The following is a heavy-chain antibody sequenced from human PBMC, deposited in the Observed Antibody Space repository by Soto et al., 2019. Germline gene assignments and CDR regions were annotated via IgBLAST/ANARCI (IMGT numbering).Heavy chain of an antibody. Sequence: QLQLQESGSGLVKPSQTLSLTCAVSGDSISSGGYSWSWIRQPPGKGLEWIGYIYHSGSTYYNPSLKSRVTISVDRSKNQFSLKLSSVTAADTAVYYCARGVYGGKVDYWGQGTLVTVSS. CDR2: IYHSGST. D-gene: IGHD4-17*01. J-gene: IGHJ4*02. V-gene: IGHV4-30-2*01. CDR3: ARGVYGGKVDY. CDR1: GDSISSGGYS.